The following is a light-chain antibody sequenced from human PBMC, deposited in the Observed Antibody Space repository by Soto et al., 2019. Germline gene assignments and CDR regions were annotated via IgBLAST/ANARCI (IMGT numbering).Light chain of an antibody. Sequence: EVVMTQSPATLSMSPGERATLSCRASETVATNLAWYQQKPGQAPRLLISGASTRAAGISDRFSGSGSGTESTLTISSLQPDDFATYYCQHYNSYSEAFGQGTKVDIK. J-gene: IGKJ1*01. CDR3: QHYNSYSEA. V-gene: IGKV3-15*01. CDR1: ETVATN. CDR2: GAS.